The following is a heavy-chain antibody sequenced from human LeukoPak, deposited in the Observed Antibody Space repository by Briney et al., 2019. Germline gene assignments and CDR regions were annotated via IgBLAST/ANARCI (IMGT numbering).Heavy chain of an antibody. J-gene: IGHJ4*02. Sequence: GGSLRLSCAASGFTFSSYGMHWVRQAPGKGLEWVAFIRYDGTNKYYADSVKGRFTISRDNSKNTLYLQMNSLRTEDTAVYYCARGNKPWLVPSAARGFDYWGQGTLVTVSS. CDR1: GFTFSSYG. D-gene: IGHD6-19*01. CDR3: ARGNKPWLVPSAARGFDY. V-gene: IGHV3-30*02. CDR2: IRYDGTNK.